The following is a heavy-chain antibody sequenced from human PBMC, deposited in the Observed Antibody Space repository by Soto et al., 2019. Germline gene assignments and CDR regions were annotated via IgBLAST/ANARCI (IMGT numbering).Heavy chain of an antibody. CDR1: GYTFTDHS. CDR2: ISTSRGNT. V-gene: IGHV1-18*01. Sequence: QVPLVQSGSEVEKPGASVKLSCKASGYTFTDHSLSWVRLAPGHGLEWMGWISTSRGNTNYAQKFQGRLTLTTDTSTSTAYMELKSLRSDDTAVYYCARDRTNFLDYWGQGILVTVSS. D-gene: IGHD2-8*01. CDR3: ARDRTNFLDY. J-gene: IGHJ4*02.